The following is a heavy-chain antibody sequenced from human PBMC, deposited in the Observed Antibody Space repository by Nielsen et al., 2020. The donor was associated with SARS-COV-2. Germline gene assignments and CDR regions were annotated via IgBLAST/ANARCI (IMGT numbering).Heavy chain of an antibody. V-gene: IGHV4-30-4*08. D-gene: IGHD3-3*01. J-gene: IGHJ6*02. CDR3: ARERVGGITIFGVVTRYGMDV. Sequence: SETLSLTCTVSGGSVSSGDYYWNWIRQSPGKGPEWIGFIYYTGSTYYNPSLKSRVTISVDTSKNQFSLKLSSVTAADTALYYCARERVGGITIFGVVTRYGMDVWGQGTTVTVSS. CDR1: GGSVSSGDYY. CDR2: IYYTGST.